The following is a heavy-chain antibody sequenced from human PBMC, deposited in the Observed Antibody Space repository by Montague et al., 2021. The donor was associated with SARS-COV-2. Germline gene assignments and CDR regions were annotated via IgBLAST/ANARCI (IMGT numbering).Heavy chain of an antibody. Sequence: SETLSLTCGVSGGSISEFYWTWIRQPAEKGLEWIGGVTHIGSTNYNPSLKSRVTMSVDKSKNQFSLKLSSVTAADTAVYYCASDRGPFDYWGQGTVVTVSS. CDR1: GGSISEFY. CDR2: VTHIGST. V-gene: IGHV4-34*01. J-gene: IGHJ4*02. CDR3: ASDRGPFDY. D-gene: IGHD3-10*01.